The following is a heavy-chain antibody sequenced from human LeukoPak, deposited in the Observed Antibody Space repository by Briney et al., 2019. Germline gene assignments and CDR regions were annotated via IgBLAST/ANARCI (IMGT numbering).Heavy chain of an antibody. CDR3: ARQTPGYSSSWYGYYFDY. V-gene: IGHV4-39*01. CDR1: GGSISSSSYY. J-gene: IGHJ4*02. Sequence: SETLSLTCTVSGGSISSSSYYWGWIRQPPWKGLEWIGSIYYSGSTYYNPSLKSRVTISVDTSKNQFSLKLSSVTAADTAVYYCARQTPGYSSSWYGYYFDYWGQGTLVTVSS. CDR2: IYYSGST. D-gene: IGHD6-13*01.